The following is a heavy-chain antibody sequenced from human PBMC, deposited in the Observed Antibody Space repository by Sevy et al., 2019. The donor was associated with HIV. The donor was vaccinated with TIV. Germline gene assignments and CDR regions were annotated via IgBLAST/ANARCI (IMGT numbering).Heavy chain of an antibody. CDR3: AREKSCGGVCYHFDN. V-gene: IGHV3-20*04. Sequence: GGSLRLSCVASGFIFDDYGMSWVRQTPGKGLEWVSSIIWNGVGTNYADSVKGRFSISRDNAKNSLYLQMNSLRAEDTAFYYCAREKSCGGVCYHFDNWGQGTLVTVSS. CDR2: IIWNGVGT. D-gene: IGHD2-21*02. J-gene: IGHJ4*02. CDR1: GFIFDDYG.